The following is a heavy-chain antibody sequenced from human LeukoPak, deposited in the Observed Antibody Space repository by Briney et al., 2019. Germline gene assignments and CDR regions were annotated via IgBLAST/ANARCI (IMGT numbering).Heavy chain of an antibody. V-gene: IGHV1-2*02. CDR1: GYTFTGYY. CDR3: ARVRRYCSSTSCYVC. J-gene: IGHJ4*02. D-gene: IGHD2-2*01. CDR2: INPNSGGT. Sequence: ASVKVSCXASGYTFTGYYMHWVRQAPGQGLEWMGWINPNSGGTNYAQKFQGRVTMTRDTSISTAYMELSRLRSDDTAVYYCARVRRYCSSTSCYVCWGQGTLVTVSS.